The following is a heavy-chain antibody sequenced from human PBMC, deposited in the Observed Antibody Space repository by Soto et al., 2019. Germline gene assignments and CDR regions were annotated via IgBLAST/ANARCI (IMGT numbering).Heavy chain of an antibody. J-gene: IGHJ4*02. D-gene: IGHD3-22*01. CDR1: GYTFTSYG. CDR3: ARDRYYYDSSGYLRGDY. CDR2: ISAYNGNT. V-gene: IGHV1-18*04. Sequence: ASVKVSCKASGYTFTSYGISWVRQAPGQGLEWMGWISAYNGNTNYAQKLQGRVTMTTDTSTSTAYMELRSLRSDDTAVYYCARDRYYYDSSGYLRGDYWGQGTLVTVSS.